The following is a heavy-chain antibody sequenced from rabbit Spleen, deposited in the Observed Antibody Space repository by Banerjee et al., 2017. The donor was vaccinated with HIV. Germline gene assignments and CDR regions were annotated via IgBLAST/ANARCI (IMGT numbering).Heavy chain of an antibody. Sequence: QEQLKESGGGLVQPGGSLKLSCKASGVSFSDKDVMCWVRQAPGKGLEWIACIYAGSSGSTYYASWAKGRFTISKTSSTTVTLQMTSLTAADTATYFCARDGAGDGGAGYDEDFYFNLWGQGTLVTV. J-gene: IGHJ4*01. CDR2: IYAGSSGST. CDR1: GVSFSDKDV. V-gene: IGHV1S45*01. D-gene: IGHD6-1*01. CDR3: ARDGAGDGGAGYDEDFYFNL.